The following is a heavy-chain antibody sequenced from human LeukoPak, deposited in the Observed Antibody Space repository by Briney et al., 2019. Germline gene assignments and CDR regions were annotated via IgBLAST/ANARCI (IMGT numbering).Heavy chain of an antibody. V-gene: IGHV1-24*01. J-gene: IGHJ4*02. D-gene: IGHD1-1*01. CDR3: ATHVTGTAPYDF. CDR1: GYSLSELS. Sequence: GASVTVSCKVSGYSLSELSIHWVRQAPGKGLEWMGGFDPEDDEAIYAQSLQGRVTMTEDTSTDTAYMELSGLTSDDAAVYYCATHVTGTAPYDFWGQGTLVTVS. CDR2: FDPEDDEA.